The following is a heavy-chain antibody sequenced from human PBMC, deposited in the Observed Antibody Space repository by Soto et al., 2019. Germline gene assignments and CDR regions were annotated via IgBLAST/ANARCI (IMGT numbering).Heavy chain of an antibody. V-gene: IGHV4-59*01. J-gene: IGHJ4*02. Sequence: SETLSLTCTVSGGSISSYYWSWIRQPPGKGLEWIGYIYYSGSTNYNPSLKSRVTISVDTSKNQFSLKLSSVTAADTAVYYCARVPYDSSGYSFFDYWGQGTLVTVSS. CDR3: ARVPYDSSGYSFFDY. CDR1: GGSISSYY. D-gene: IGHD3-22*01. CDR2: IYYSGST.